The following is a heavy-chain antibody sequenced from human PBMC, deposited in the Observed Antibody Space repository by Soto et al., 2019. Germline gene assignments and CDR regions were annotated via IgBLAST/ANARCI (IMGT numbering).Heavy chain of an antibody. CDR3: ARELPYYVSSDRYLDY. J-gene: IGHJ4*02. D-gene: IGHD3-16*01. CDR2: TYYRSRWYN. V-gene: IGHV6-1*01. CDR1: GDSVSGNSAA. Sequence: SQTLSLTCAISGDSVSGNSAAWNWIRQSPSRGLEWLGRTYYRSRWYNDYAVSVKSRITVTPDTSKNQFSLHLNSVTPEDTAVYYCARELPYYVSSDRYLDYWGQRALVTVCS.